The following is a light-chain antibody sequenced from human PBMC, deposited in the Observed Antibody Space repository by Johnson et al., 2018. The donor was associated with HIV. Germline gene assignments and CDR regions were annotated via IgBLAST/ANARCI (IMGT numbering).Light chain of an antibody. CDR2: ENN. CDR3: GTWDSSLSAYV. V-gene: IGLV1-51*02. Sequence: VLTQPPSVSAAPGQKVTISCSGNSSNIGKNYVSWYQHLPGTAPKLVIHENNKRPSGIPDRFSGSKSGTSATLGITGLQTGDEADYYCGTWDSSLSAYVFGTGTKVTVL. J-gene: IGLJ1*01. CDR1: SSNIGKNY.